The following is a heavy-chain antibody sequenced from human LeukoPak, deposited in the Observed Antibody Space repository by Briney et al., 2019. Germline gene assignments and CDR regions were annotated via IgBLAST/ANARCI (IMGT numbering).Heavy chain of an antibody. CDR2: ISGSGGST. CDR3: AKSGPDYDILTGYYPFDY. V-gene: IGHV3-23*01. J-gene: IGHJ4*02. CDR1: GFTFSSYA. Sequence: PGGSLRLSCAASGFTFSSYAMSWVRQAPGKGLNWVPAISGSGGSTYYADSVKGRFTISRDNSKNTLYLQMNSLRAEDTAVYYCAKSGPDYDILTGYYPFDYWGQGTLVTVSS. D-gene: IGHD3-9*01.